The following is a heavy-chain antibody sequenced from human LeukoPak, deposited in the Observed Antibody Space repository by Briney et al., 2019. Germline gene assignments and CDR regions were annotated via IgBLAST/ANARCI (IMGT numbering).Heavy chain of an antibody. CDR3: ARGPRSRRDQLLRGQFDP. J-gene: IGHJ5*02. Sequence: GGSLRLSCAASGFTFGSYSMNWVRQAPGKGLEWVSYISSSSSTIYYADSVKGRFTISRDNAKNSLYLQMNSLRAEDTAVYYCARGPRSRRDQLLRGQFDPWGQGTLVTVSS. CDR2: ISSSSSTI. D-gene: IGHD2-2*01. CDR1: GFTFGSYS. V-gene: IGHV3-48*01.